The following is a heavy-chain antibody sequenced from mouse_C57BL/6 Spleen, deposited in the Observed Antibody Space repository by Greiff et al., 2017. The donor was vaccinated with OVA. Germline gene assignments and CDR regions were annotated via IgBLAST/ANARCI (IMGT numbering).Heavy chain of an antibody. V-gene: IGHV1-18*01. Sequence: EVKLQESGPELVKPGASVKIPCKASGYTFTDYNMDWVKQSHGKSLEWIGDINPNNGGTIYNQKFKGKATLTVDKSSSTAYMELRSLTSEDTAVYYCAREGQLRRGAMDYWGQGTSVTVSS. D-gene: IGHD2-4*01. J-gene: IGHJ4*01. CDR3: AREGQLRRGAMDY. CDR1: GYTFTDYN. CDR2: INPNNGGT.